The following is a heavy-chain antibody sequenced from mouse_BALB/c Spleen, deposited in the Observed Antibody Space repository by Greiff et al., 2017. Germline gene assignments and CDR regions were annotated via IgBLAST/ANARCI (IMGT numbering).Heavy chain of an antibody. D-gene: IGHD2-3*01. CDR1: GYTFTSYW. CDR3: ARGWSRGYFDY. CDR2: INPSTGYT. J-gene: IGHJ2*01. Sequence: QVQLKQSGAELAKPGASVKMSCKASGYTFTSYWMHWVKQRPGQGLEWIGYINPSTGYTEYNQKFKDKATLTADKSSSTAYMQLSSLTSEDSAVYYCARGWSRGYFDYWGQGTTLTVSS. V-gene: IGHV1-7*01.